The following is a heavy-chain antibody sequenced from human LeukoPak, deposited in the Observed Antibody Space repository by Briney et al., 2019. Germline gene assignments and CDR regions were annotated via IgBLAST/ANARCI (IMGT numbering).Heavy chain of an antibody. V-gene: IGHV3-30*02. J-gene: IGHJ4*02. CDR1: GFTFSSNG. CDR2: IRYDGSNK. D-gene: IGHD3-10*01. CDR3: AKDRSGSGSYYPDY. Sequence: GGSLRLSCAASGFTFSSNGMHWVRQAPGKGLEWVAFIRYDGSNKYYADSVKGRFTVSRDNSKNTLYLQMNSLRAEDTAVYYCAKDRSGSGSYYPDYWGQGTLVTVSS.